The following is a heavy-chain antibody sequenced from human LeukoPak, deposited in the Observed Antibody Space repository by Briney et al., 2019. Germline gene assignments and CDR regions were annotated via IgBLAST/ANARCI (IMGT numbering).Heavy chain of an antibody. Sequence: GRSLRLSCAAPGFTFSSYGLHWVHQAPGKGLEWVAIISYDGSNKYNADSVKGRFTISRDNSKNTLYLQMNSLRPEDTAVYYCAKDHCHVGSCYYFDYWGQGTLVTVSS. V-gene: IGHV3-30*18. CDR2: ISYDGSNK. D-gene: IGHD2-15*01. J-gene: IGHJ4*02. CDR3: AKDHCHVGSCYYFDY. CDR1: GFTFSSYG.